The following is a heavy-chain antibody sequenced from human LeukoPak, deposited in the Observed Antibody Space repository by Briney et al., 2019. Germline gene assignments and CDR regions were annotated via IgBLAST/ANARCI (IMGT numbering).Heavy chain of an antibody. CDR1: GGSFSGYY. Sequence: SETLSLTCAVYGGSFSGYYWSWIRQPPGKGLEWIGEINHSGSTNYNPSLKSRVTISVDTSKNQFSLKLSSVTAADTAVYYCARGRSEWLRFPNWFDPWGQGTLVTVSS. V-gene: IGHV4-34*01. CDR3: ARGRSEWLRFPNWFDP. D-gene: IGHD5-12*01. CDR2: INHSGST. J-gene: IGHJ5*02.